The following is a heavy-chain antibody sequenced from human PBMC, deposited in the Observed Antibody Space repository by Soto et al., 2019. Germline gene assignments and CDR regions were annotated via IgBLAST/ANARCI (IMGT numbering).Heavy chain of an antibody. V-gene: IGHV1-18*01. D-gene: IGHD3-16*02. CDR3: ARAQEYYDYVLGSYRAGWFDP. Sequence: QVQLVQSGAEVKKPGASVKVSCKASGYTFTSYGISWVRQAPGQGLEWMGWISAYNGNTNYAQKLQGRVTMTTDTSTSTAYMELRSLRSDDTAVYYCARAQEYYDYVLGSYRAGWFDPWGQGTLVTVSS. J-gene: IGHJ5*02. CDR2: ISAYNGNT. CDR1: GYTFTSYG.